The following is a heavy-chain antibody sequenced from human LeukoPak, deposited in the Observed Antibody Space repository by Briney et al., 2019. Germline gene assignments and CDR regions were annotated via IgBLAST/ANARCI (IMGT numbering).Heavy chain of an antibody. CDR2: IYTSGST. CDR3: ARDLRRFSLYGPSFDY. Sequence: SETLSLTCTVSGGSISSGSYYWSWIRQPAGKGLEWIGRIYTSGSTNYNPSLKSRVTISVDTSKNQFSLKLSSVTAADTAVYYCARDLRRFSLYGPSFDYWGQGTLVTVSS. CDR1: GGSISSGSYY. V-gene: IGHV4-61*02. J-gene: IGHJ4*02. D-gene: IGHD3-10*01.